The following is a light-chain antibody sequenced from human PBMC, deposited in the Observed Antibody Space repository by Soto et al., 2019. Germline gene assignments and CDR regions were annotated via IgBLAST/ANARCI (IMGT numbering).Light chain of an antibody. CDR1: PIIRNY. Sequence: DLQMTQSPSSMSASVGYRVTITCRASPIIRNYLHWYQQKPGYAPKLLIYAASTLQGAVPSRFSGSGSGTDFTLTISSLQPEDFATYHCQQGHSTPYTFGQGTRLEI. V-gene: IGKV1-39*01. J-gene: IGKJ2*01. CDR2: AAS. CDR3: QQGHSTPYT.